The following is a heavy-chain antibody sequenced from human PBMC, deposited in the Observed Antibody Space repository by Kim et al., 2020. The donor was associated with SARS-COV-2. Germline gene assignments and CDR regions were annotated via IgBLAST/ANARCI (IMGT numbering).Heavy chain of an antibody. CDR3: ARVVAVAGRRPFDY. Sequence: ASVKVSCKASGYTFTGYYMHWVRQAPGQGLEWMGWINPNSGGTNYAQKFQGRVTMTRDTSISTAYMEPSRLRSDDTAVYYCARVVAVAGRRPFDYWGQGTLVTVSS. CDR1: GYTFTGYY. CDR2: INPNSGGT. V-gene: IGHV1-2*02. J-gene: IGHJ4*02. D-gene: IGHD6-19*01.